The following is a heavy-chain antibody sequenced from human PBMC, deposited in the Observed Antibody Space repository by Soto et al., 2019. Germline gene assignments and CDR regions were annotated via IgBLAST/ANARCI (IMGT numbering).Heavy chain of an antibody. J-gene: IGHJ4*02. CDR3: ARVNFSGWYGRTVSCYFDY. D-gene: IGHD6-19*01. V-gene: IGHV4-4*02. CDR2: IYHSGST. CDR1: GGSISSSNW. Sequence: SETLSLTCAVSGGSISSSNWWSWVRQPPGKGLEWIGEIYHSGSTNYNPSLKSRVTISVDKSKNQFSLKLSSVTAADTAVYYCARVNFSGWYGRTVSCYFDYWGQGTLVTVSS.